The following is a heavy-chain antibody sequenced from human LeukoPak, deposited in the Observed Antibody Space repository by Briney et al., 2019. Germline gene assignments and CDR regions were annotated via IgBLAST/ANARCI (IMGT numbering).Heavy chain of an antibody. Sequence: GGSLRLSCAASGFTFSSYWMHWVRQAPGKGLVWVSRINSDGSSTSYADSVKGRFTISRDNAKNTLYLQMNSLRAEDTAVYYCARGPFQLSSTNEFDPWGQGTLVTVSS. CDR1: GFTFSSYW. V-gene: IGHV3-74*01. D-gene: IGHD2-2*01. CDR2: INSDGSST. J-gene: IGHJ5*02. CDR3: ARGPFQLSSTNEFDP.